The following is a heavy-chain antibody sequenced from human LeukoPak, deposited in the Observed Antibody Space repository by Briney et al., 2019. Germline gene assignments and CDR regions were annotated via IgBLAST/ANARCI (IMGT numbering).Heavy chain of an antibody. CDR3: AREDSGWSAGDAFDI. J-gene: IGHJ3*02. Sequence: PGGSLRLSCAASGFTFSSYWMSWVRQAPGKGLEWVANIKQDGSEKYYVDSVKGRFTISRDNAKNSLYLQMNSLRAEDTAEYYCAREDSGWSAGDAFDIWGQGTMVTVSS. CDR2: IKQDGSEK. CDR1: GFTFSSYW. D-gene: IGHD6-19*01. V-gene: IGHV3-7*01.